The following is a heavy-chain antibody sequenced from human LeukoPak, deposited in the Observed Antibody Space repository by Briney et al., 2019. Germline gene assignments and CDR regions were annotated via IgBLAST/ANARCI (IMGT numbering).Heavy chain of an antibody. J-gene: IGHJ6*02. CDR1: GFPFGSYA. Sequence: GGSLRLSCAASGFPFGSYAMHWVRQAPGKGLEWVALISYDGSTEYYADSVKGRFTISRDNSKNTLYLRMNSLRAEDTAVYYCARDPRLYSSSWHYYYYYTMDVWGQGTTVTVSS. D-gene: IGHD6-13*01. V-gene: IGHV3-30-3*01. CDR2: ISYDGSTE. CDR3: ARDPRLYSSSWHYYYYYTMDV.